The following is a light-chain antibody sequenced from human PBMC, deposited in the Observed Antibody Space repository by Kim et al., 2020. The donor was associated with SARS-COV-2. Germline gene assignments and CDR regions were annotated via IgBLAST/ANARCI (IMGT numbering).Light chain of an antibody. Sequence: LSAGEGATLSCRASQSVSSNFLAWYQQKPGQSPRLLIHVASTRATGIPDRFSGSGSGTDFTLTISRLESEDFAVYYCQQYARSPLTFGGGTKVEI. CDR1: QSVSSNF. V-gene: IGKV3-20*01. CDR2: VAS. J-gene: IGKJ4*01. CDR3: QQYARSPLT.